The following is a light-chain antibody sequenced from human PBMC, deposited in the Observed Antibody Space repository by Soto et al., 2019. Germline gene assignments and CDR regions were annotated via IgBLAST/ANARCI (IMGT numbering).Light chain of an antibody. J-gene: IGKJ1*01. CDR1: QSVTSN. Sequence: EIVMTQSPATLSVSPGGRATLSCRASQSVTSNLAWYQQKPGQAPRLLIFGASSRATGIPDRFSGSGSGTDFTLTISRLEPEDFAVYYCQQYGSSPWTFGQGTKVDI. CDR3: QQYGSSPWT. CDR2: GAS. V-gene: IGKV3-20*01.